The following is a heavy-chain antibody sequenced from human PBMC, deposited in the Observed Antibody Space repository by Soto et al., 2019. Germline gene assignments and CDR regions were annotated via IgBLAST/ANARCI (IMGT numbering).Heavy chain of an antibody. V-gene: IGHV1-69*13. CDR3: AGEVVVTRDYYGMNV. CDR1: GGTFSSYA. CDR2: IIPIFDTA. D-gene: IGHD3-22*01. J-gene: IGHJ6*02. Sequence: GASVNVSCKSSGGTFSSYAISWVRQAPGQGLEWMGGIIPIFDTANYAKKFQGRVTITEDESTSTDYLELSSLRSAETAVYYCAGEVVVTRDYYGMNVGGQEPTVTVSS.